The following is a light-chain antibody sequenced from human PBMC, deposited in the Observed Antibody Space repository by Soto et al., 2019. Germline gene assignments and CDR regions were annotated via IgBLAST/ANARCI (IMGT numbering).Light chain of an antibody. CDR3: LQDDNYPLT. CDR2: AAS. CDR1: QGIRHY. V-gene: IGKV1-6*01. Sequence: AIQMTQSPSSLSASVGDRVPITCRASQGIRHYLGWYQQKPGKAPKLLSYAASSLHSGVPSRFSGSGSGTDFTLTISSLQPEDFATYYCLQDDNYPLTFGGGTKVEIK. J-gene: IGKJ4*01.